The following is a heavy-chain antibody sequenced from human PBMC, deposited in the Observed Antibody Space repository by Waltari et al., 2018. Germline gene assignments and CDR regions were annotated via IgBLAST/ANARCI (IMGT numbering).Heavy chain of an antibody. D-gene: IGHD2-8*01. CDR3: ATNQDFRNDY. CDR1: GFMITNYW. CDR2: IRQDGGEI. J-gene: IGHJ4*02. V-gene: IGHV3-7*03. Sequence: EVHLAESGGGLVQPGGSLRLSCAASGFMITNYWMAWVRQAPGKGLEWVANIRQDGGEINYVDSVKGRFTISRDNAKNSVYLQMNSLRAEDTAVYYCATNQDFRNDYWGQGTLVTVSS.